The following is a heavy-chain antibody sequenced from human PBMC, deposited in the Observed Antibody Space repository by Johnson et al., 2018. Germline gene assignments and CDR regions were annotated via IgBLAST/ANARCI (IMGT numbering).Heavy chain of an antibody. Sequence: QVQLQESGPGLVKPSETLSLTCTVSGGSISSYYWSWIRQPPGKGLEWIGYIYYSGTPNYNPPLKRRVTISLDTSNNQFSLKLSSGTAADTAVYYCAITAWELPGAFDIWGQGTMVTVSS. J-gene: IGHJ3*02. CDR1: GGSISSYY. V-gene: IGHV4-59*01. CDR2: IYYSGTP. D-gene: IGHD1-26*01. CDR3: AITAWELPGAFDI.